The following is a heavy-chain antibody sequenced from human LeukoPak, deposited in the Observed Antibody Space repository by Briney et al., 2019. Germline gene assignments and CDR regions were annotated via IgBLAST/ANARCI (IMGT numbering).Heavy chain of an antibody. CDR1: GYTLTGYY. J-gene: IGHJ4*02. CDR2: INPSGGST. Sequence: ASVKVSCKASGYTLTGYYMHWVRQAPGQGLEWMGIINPSGGSTSYAQKFQGRVTMTRDMSTSTVYMELSSLRSEDTAVYYCARVRQAYYFDYWGQGTLVTVSS. CDR3: ARVRQAYYFDY. V-gene: IGHV1-46*01.